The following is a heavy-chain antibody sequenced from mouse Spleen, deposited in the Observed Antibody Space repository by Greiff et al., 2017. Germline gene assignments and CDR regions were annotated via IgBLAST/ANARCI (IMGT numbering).Heavy chain of an antibody. CDR3: ARRGYTTVVATGAMDY. V-gene: IGHV1-52*01. J-gene: IGHJ4*01. CDR2: IDPSDSET. CDR1: GYTFTSYW. Sequence: VQLQQPGAELVRPGSSVKLSCKASGYTFTSYWMHWVKQRPIQGLEWIGNIDPSDSETHYNQKFKDKATLTVDKSSSTAYMQLSSLTSEDSAVYYCARRGYTTVVATGAMDYWGQGTSATVSS. D-gene: IGHD1-1*01.